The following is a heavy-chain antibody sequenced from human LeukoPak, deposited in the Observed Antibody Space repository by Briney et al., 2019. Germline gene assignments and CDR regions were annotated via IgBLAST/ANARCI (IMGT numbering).Heavy chain of an antibody. D-gene: IGHD3-3*01. J-gene: IGHJ4*02. CDR2: IHYSGTN. V-gene: IGHV4-59*01. CDR3: ATIFGVANPIDY. Sequence: SETLSHTCTVSGGSISSYYWNWIRQPPGRGLEWIGYIHYSGTNYYNPSLKSRVTISVDTSKSQFSLRLSSVTAADTAVYYSATIFGVANPIDYWGQGTLVTVSS. CDR1: GGSISSYY.